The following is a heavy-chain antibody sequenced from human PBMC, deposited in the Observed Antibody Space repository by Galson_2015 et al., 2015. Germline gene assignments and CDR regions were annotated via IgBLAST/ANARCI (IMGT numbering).Heavy chain of an antibody. J-gene: IGHJ6*03. Sequence: SLRLSCAASGFSFSDYSMNWVRQAPGKGLEWVAYISTASSTIYYADSVKGRFTISRDNAKKSLHLQMNSLRDEDTALYYCAREIRQGYYYMDVWGKGTTVTVSS. V-gene: IGHV3-48*02. CDR3: AREIRQGYYYMDV. CDR1: GFSFSDYS. CDR2: ISTASSTI.